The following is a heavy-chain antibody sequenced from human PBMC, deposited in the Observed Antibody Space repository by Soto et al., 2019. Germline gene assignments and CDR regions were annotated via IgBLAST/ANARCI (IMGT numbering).Heavy chain of an antibody. D-gene: IGHD2-21*02. CDR3: VQSRCGGDCLEIYSSNAYNGLDV. CDR2: LYWDDDQ. J-gene: IGHJ6*02. Sequence: QVTLKESGPTLVKPTQTLTLTCTVSGLSLRTTGVGVGWVRQPPGKALEWLALLYWDDDQRYSPSLRSRLTGAKDISDKTVVLTITHMDTVDTATYYCVQSRCGGDCLEIYSSNAYNGLDVWGQGTTVTVSS. V-gene: IGHV2-5*02. CDR1: GLSLRTTGVG.